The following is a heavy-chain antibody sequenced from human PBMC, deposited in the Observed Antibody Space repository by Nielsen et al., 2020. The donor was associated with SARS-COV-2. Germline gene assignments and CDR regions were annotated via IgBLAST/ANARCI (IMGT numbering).Heavy chain of an antibody. CDR1: GGSFSNYA. J-gene: IGHJ4*02. Sequence: SVKVSCKASGGSFSNYAISWVRQAPGQGLEWMGGIIPMFRSGNYAQNFQGRVTITADESTSTAYMELSSLRSEDTAMYYCARSKVLGVIVHFDYWGQGTPVTVSS. CDR2: IIPMFRSG. CDR3: ARSKVLGVIVHFDY. D-gene: IGHD2-21*01. V-gene: IGHV1-69*13.